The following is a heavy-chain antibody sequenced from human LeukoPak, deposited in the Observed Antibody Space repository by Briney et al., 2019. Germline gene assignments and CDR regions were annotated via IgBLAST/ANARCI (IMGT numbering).Heavy chain of an antibody. J-gene: IGHJ4*02. CDR1: GSSISSHY. Sequence: SETLSLTCTVSGSSISSHYWGWIRQPPGKGLEWIGYLYGGGSTKANPSLESRVTLSADTSKNQFSLRLSSVTAADTAVYYCATIKRGDIFGYFDFWGQGILVAVSS. CDR2: LYGGGST. CDR3: ATIKRGDIFGYFDF. D-gene: IGHD5-18*01. V-gene: IGHV4-59*11.